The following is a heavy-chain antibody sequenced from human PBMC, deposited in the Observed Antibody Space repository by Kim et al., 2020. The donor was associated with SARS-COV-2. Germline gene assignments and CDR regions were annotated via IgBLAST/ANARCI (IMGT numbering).Heavy chain of an antibody. D-gene: IGHD3-10*01. CDR2: IFHSGTI. V-gene: IGHV4-38-2*02. CDR1: GYSITSGYH. CDR3: ARGGESSHYREVNS. J-gene: IGHJ4*02. Sequence: SETLSLTCSVSGYSITSGYHWGWIRQPPGKGLEWIASIFHSGTIYHNPSLKSRVTISVDTSKNQFSLKLSSVTAADTAVYYCARGGESSHYREVNSWGQGMLVTVSS.